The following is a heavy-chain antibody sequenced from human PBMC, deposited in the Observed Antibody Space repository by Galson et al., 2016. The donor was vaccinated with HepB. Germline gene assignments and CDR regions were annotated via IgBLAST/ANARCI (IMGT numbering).Heavy chain of an antibody. V-gene: IGHV3-23*01. J-gene: IGHJ3*02. D-gene: IGHD1-26*01. Sequence: SLRLSCAASGFTFNDFAMGWVRQAPGKGLEWVSLVFGRGGGTYYVNSVKGRFTVSRDNSMNTLFLQMDSLRAEDAAVYYCTKKIVLVGVSGYGYALHIWGPGTMVTVSS. CDR1: GFTFNDFA. CDR2: VFGRGGGT. CDR3: TKKIVLVGVSGYGYALHI.